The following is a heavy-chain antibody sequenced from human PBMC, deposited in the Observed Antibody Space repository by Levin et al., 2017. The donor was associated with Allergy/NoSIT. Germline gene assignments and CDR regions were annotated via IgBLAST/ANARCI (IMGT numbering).Heavy chain of an antibody. CDR1: GFTVSSNY. Sequence: GGSLRLSCAASGFTVSSNYMSWVRQAPGKGLEWVSVIYSGGSTYYADSVKGRFTISRDNSKNTLYLQMNSLRAEDTAVYYCVRALRPSLDYWGQGTLVTVSS. CDR2: IYSGGST. V-gene: IGHV3-66*01. CDR3: VRALRPSLDY. J-gene: IGHJ4*02.